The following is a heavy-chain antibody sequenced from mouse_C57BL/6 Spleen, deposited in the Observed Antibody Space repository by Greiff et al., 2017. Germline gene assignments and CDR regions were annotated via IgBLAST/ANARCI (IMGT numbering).Heavy chain of an antibody. V-gene: IGHV1-64*01. CDR2: IHPNSGST. J-gene: IGHJ4*01. Sequence: VQLQQPGAELVKPGASVKLSCKASGYTFTSYWMHWVKQRPGQGLEWIGMIHPNSGSTNYNEKFKSKATLTVDKSSSTAYMQLSSLTSEDSAFYYSTRSLRNAMDYWGQGTSVTVSS. CDR1: GYTFTSYW. CDR3: TRSLRNAMDY.